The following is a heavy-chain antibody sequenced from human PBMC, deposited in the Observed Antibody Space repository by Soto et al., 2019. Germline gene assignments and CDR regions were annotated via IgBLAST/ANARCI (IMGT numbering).Heavy chain of an antibody. CDR3: AGDGSGSTHQFDY. D-gene: IGHD1-26*01. CDR2: IWYDGSNK. CDR1: GFTFSTYG. V-gene: IGHV3-33*01. J-gene: IGHJ4*02. Sequence: GGSLRLSCAASGFTFSTYGLHWGRQAPGTGQERVAVIWYDGSNKYYADSVKGRFTISRDKSKNKLYLQMNSLRAEDTAVYYCAGDGSGSTHQFDYWGQGTLVTVSS.